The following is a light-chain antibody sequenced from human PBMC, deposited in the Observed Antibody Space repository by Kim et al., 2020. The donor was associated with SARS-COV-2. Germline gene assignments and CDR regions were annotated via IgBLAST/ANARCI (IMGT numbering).Light chain of an antibody. J-gene: IGLJ3*02. CDR2: EDS. CDR1: ALPRKY. V-gene: IGLV3-10*01. Sequence: SYELTQPPSVSVSPGQTARIACSGDALPRKYDHWYQQKSGQAPVLVIYEDSKRPSEIPERFSGSSSGTMATLTISGAQVEDEADYYCYSTDSSGNHGVFG. CDR3: YSTDSSGNHGV.